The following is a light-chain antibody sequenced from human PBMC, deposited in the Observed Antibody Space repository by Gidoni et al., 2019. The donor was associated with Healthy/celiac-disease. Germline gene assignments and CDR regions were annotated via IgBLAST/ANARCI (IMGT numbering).Light chain of an antibody. Sequence: EIVLTPSPGTLSLSPGERATLSCRASQSVSSSYLAWYQQKLGQAPRLLIYGASSRATGITDRFSGSGSGTDFTLTISRLEPEAFAVYYCQQYGYTFGQGTKLEIK. CDR1: QSVSSSY. V-gene: IGKV3-20*01. CDR3: QQYGYT. CDR2: GAS. J-gene: IGKJ2*01.